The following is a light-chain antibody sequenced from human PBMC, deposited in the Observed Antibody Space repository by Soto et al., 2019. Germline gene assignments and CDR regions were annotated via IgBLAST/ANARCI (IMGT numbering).Light chain of an antibody. CDR2: DAS. CDR1: LNVNSY. Sequence: VLTQSPATLSLSPGARATLSCRASLNVNSYLAWYQQKPGQAPRLLIYDASTRATGIPARFSGSGSGTEFTLTISSLQSEDFAVYYCQQYNNWPITFGQGTRLEI. V-gene: IGKV3-15*01. J-gene: IGKJ5*01. CDR3: QQYNNWPIT.